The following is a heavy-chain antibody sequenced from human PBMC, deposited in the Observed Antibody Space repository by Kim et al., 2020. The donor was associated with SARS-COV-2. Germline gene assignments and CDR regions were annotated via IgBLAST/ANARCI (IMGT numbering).Heavy chain of an antibody. CDR2: IYYSGST. D-gene: IGHD2-15*01. CDR1: GGSISSSSYY. V-gene: IGHV4-39*01. J-gene: IGHJ4*02. Sequence: SETLSLTCTVSGGSISSSSYYWGWLRQPPGKGLEWIGSIYYSGSTYYNPSLKRRVTISVDTSKNQFSLKLSSVTAADTAVYYCAVEGDCSGGSCYPFDYWGQGTLVTVSS. CDR3: AVEGDCSGGSCYPFDY.